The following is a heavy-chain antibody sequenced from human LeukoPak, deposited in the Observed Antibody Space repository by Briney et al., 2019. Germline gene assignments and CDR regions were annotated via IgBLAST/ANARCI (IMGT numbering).Heavy chain of an antibody. J-gene: IGHJ6*03. V-gene: IGHV4-59*13. CDR2: IYYSGGT. Sequence: SETLSLTCTVSGGSISSYYWSWIRQPPGKGLEWIGYIYYSGGTNYNPSLKSRVTISVDTSKNQFSLKLSSVTAADTAVYYCARAVVLRYFDWLLVRYYYYYYIDVWGKGTTVTVSS. D-gene: IGHD3-9*01. CDR3: ARAVVLRYFDWLLVRYYYYYYIDV. CDR1: GGSISSYY.